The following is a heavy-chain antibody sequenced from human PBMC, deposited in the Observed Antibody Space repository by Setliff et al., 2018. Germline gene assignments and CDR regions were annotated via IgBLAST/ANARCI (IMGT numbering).Heavy chain of an antibody. CDR2: IKQDGSEK. CDR3: ATEQKGVLLWS. V-gene: IGHV3-7*03. CDR1: GGSISSSSYY. D-gene: IGHD3-10*01. J-gene: IGHJ5*02. Sequence: ETLSLTCTVSGGSISSSSYYWGWIRQAPGKGLEWVANIKQDGSEKYYVDSVKGRFTISRANAKNSLYLQMNSLRAEDTAVYYCATEQKGVLLWSWGQGTLVTVSS.